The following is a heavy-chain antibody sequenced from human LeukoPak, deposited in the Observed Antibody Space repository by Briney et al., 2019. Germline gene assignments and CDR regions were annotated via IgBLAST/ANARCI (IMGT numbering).Heavy chain of an antibody. V-gene: IGHV3-53*01. CDR2: IHSDNT. J-gene: IGHJ4*02. CDR1: GFTVSSNS. CDR3: ARRAGAYSHPYGY. Sequence: GGSLRLSCTVSGFTVSSNSMSWVRQAPGKGLEWVSFIHSDNTHYSDSVKGRFTISRDNSKNTLYLQMNSLRAEDTAVYYCARRAGAYSHPYGYWGQGTLVTVSS. D-gene: IGHD4/OR15-4a*01.